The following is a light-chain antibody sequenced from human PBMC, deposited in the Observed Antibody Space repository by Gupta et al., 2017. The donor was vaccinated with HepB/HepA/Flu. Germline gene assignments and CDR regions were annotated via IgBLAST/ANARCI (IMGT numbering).Light chain of an antibody. Sequence: QPALTQPPPPSGSPGQSVTISSTGPSRDVGSYNFVSWYHQHPHKAPKLILYDVNKRPSGVPDRFSGSKSGNTASLTVSGLQAEDEADYYCSSYADSNNYVFGTGTWVTVL. V-gene: IGLV2-8*01. J-gene: IGLJ1*01. CDR2: DVN. CDR1: SRDVGSYNF. CDR3: SSYADSNNYV.